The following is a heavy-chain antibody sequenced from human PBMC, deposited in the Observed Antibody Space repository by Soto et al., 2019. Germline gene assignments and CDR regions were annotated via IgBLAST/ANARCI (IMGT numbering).Heavy chain of an antibody. J-gene: IGHJ6*02. V-gene: IGHV4-31*03. CDR2: IYYSGST. Sequence: SSETLSLTCTVSGGSISSGGYYWSWIRQHPGKGLEWIGYIYYSGSTYYNPSLKSRVTISVDTSKNQFSLKLSSVTAADTAVYYCARGRVPAAIRSPYYYGMDVWGQGTTVTVSS. D-gene: IGHD2-2*01. CDR3: ARGRVPAAIRSPYYYGMDV. CDR1: GGSISSGGYY.